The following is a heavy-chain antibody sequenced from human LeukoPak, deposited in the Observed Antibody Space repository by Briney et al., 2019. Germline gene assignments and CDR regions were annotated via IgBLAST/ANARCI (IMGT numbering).Heavy chain of an antibody. CDR2: ISSSSSYI. CDR1: GFTFSSYT. D-gene: IGHD6-6*01. Sequence: GGSLRLSYAASGFTFSSYTMNWVRQAPGKGLEWVSSISSSSSYIYYADSVKGRFTISRDNAKNSLYLQMNSLRAEDTAVYCCARVYHSSSSVDWGQGTLVTVSS. CDR3: ARVYHSSSSVD. J-gene: IGHJ4*02. V-gene: IGHV3-21*01.